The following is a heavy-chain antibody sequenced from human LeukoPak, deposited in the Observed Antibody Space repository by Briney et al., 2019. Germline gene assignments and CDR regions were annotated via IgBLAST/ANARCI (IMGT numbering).Heavy chain of an antibody. CDR1: GYTFAGYY. D-gene: IGHD3-22*01. CDR2: INPNSGGT. CDR3: ARDEDRYYYDSSGYPDY. V-gene: IGHV1-2*02. J-gene: IGHJ4*02. Sequence: ASVKVSCKASGYTFAGYYMHWVRQAPGQGLEWMGWINPNSGGTNYAQKFQGRVTMTRDTSISTAYMELRSLRSDDTAVYYCARDEDRYYYDSSGYPDYWGQGTLVTVSS.